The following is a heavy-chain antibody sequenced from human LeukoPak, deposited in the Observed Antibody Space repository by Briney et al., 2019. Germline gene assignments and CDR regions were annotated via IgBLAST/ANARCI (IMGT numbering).Heavy chain of an antibody. J-gene: IGHJ3*02. CDR3: ARDSRASYSSSWYGGRAAFDI. Sequence: SQTLSLTCAISGDSVSSNSAAWNRIRQSPSRGLEWLGRTYYRSKWYNDYAVSVKSRITINPDTSKNQFSLQLNSVTPEDTAVYYCARDSRASYSSSWYGGRAAFDIWGQGTMVTVSS. CDR1: GDSVSSNSAA. CDR2: TYYRSKWYN. V-gene: IGHV6-1*01. D-gene: IGHD6-13*01.